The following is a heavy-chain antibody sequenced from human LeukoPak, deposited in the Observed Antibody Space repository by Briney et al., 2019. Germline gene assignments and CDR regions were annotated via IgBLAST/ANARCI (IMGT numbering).Heavy chain of an antibody. CDR2: IYPGDSDT. D-gene: IGHD5-18*01. J-gene: IGHJ4*02. CDR3: ARGRGYTYGSFDY. V-gene: IGHV5-51*01. CDR1: GYSFTSYW. Sequence: GESLKISCKGSGYSFTSYWIGWVRQMPGKGLECTGIIYPGDSDTRYSPSFQGQVTISADKSTNTAYLQWSSLKASDTAMYYCARGRGYTYGSFDYWGQGTLVTVSS.